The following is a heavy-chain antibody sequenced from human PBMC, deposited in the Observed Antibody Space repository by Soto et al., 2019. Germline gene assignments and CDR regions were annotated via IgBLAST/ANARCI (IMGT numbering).Heavy chain of an antibody. Sequence: SETLSLTCTVSGGSISSSSYYWGWIRQPPGKGLEWIGSIYYSGSTYYNPSLKSRVTISVDTSKNQFSLKLSSVTAADTAVYYCARSHDQELLWFGELLWEFDYWGQGTLVTVSS. D-gene: IGHD3-10*01. J-gene: IGHJ4*02. CDR2: IYYSGST. V-gene: IGHV4-39*01. CDR3: ARSHDQELLWFGELLWEFDY. CDR1: GGSISSSSYY.